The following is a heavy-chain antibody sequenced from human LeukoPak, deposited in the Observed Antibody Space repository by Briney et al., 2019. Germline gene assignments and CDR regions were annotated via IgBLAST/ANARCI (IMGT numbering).Heavy chain of an antibody. V-gene: IGHV3-30*18. CDR2: ISYDGSNK. CDR3: AKDGDY. Sequence: RRSLRLSCAASGFTFSSYGMHWVRQAPGKGLEWVAVISYDGSNKYYADSVKGRFTISRDNSKNTLYLQMNSLRAEDTAVYYCAKDGDYWGQGTLVTVSS. CDR1: GFTFSSYG. J-gene: IGHJ4*02.